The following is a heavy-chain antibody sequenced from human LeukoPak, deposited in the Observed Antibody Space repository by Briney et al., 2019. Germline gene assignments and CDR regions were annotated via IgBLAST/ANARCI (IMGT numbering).Heavy chain of an antibody. J-gene: IGHJ4*02. CDR1: GFTISSQA. CDR3: AKDAPGAGGFDY. D-gene: IGHD1-14*01. V-gene: IGHV3-23*01. Sequence: PGGSLRLSCAASGFTISSQAMSWVRQAPGKGLECVSTIGISDVDRHYADSVKGRFTISRDNSKNTLYLQTNSLRADDTAVYYCAKDAPGAGGFDYWGQGTLVTVSS. CDR2: IGISDVDR.